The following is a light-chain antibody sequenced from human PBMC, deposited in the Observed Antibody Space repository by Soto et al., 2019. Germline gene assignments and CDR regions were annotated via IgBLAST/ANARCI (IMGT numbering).Light chain of an antibody. J-gene: IGLJ1*01. Sequence: QSALTQPPSASGSPGQSVAISCTGTSSDIGGYNFVSWYQQHPGKAPKLMIYEVTKRPSGVPDRFSGSKSGNTATLIVSGLQAEDEADYYCSSHGGNHNPYVFGTGTKVTVL. CDR1: SSDIGGYNF. CDR2: EVT. CDR3: SSHGGNHNPYV. V-gene: IGLV2-8*01.